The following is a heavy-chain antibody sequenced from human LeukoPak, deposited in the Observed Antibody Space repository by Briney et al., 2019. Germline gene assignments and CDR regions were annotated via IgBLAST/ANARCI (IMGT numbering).Heavy chain of an antibody. Sequence: GASVKVSCKASGYSFTTYGISWVRQAPGQGLEWMGWTSVYNGHTNYAQKLQGRVTMTTDTSTSTAYMELRSLTSDDTAVYYCARNGSGSYGYWGQGTLVIVSS. D-gene: IGHD3-10*01. CDR1: GYSFTTYG. V-gene: IGHV1-18*01. J-gene: IGHJ4*02. CDR2: TSVYNGHT. CDR3: ARNGSGSYGY.